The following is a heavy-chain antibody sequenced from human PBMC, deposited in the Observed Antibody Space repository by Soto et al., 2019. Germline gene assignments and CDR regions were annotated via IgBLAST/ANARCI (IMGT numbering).Heavy chain of an antibody. J-gene: IGHJ4*02. D-gene: IGHD3-10*01. CDR3: AKDAGSWGY. CDR2: ISSSSSTI. V-gene: IGHV3-48*02. CDR1: GFTFSDYS. Sequence: EVQLVESGGGWVQPGGSLRLSCAASGFTFSDYSMDWVRQAPGKGLEWVSYISSSSSTIYYADSGKGRFTISRAIAKNSLYLQMNRLRDEDTAVYYSAKDAGSWGYWGQGTLVTVSS.